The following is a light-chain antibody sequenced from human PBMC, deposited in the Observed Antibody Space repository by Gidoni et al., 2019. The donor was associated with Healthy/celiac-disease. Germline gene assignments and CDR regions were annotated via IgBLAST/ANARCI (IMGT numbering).Light chain of an antibody. V-gene: IGKV1-33*01. Sequence: DSQMTQSPSSLSASVGYRVTSTCQASQDISNYLNWYQQKPGKAPKLLIYDASNLETGVPSRFSGSGSGTDFTFTISSLQPEDIATYYCQQYDNLPLTFGPGTKVDIK. CDR3: QQYDNLPLT. CDR1: QDISNY. J-gene: IGKJ3*01. CDR2: DAS.